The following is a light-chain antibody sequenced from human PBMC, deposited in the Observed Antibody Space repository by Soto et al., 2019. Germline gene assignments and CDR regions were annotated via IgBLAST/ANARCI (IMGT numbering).Light chain of an antibody. CDR3: CSYGGRSTYV. CDR1: SSDVGSYNL. J-gene: IGLJ1*01. Sequence: QPVLTQPASVSGSPGQSITISCTGTSSDVGSYNLVSWYQQHPGKAPKLMIYEVSKRPSGVSNRFSGSKSANTASLTISGLQADDEADYYCCSYGGRSTYVFGTGTKLTVL. V-gene: IGLV2-23*02. CDR2: EVS.